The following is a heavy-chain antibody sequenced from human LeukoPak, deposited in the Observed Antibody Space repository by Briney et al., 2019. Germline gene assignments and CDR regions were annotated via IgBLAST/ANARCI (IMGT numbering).Heavy chain of an antibody. D-gene: IGHD3-10*01. Sequence: PGGSLRLSCAASGFTFSSYAMSWVRQAPGKGLEWVSAISGSGGSTYYADSVKGRFTISRDNSKNTLYLQMNSLRAEDTAVYHCAKSGIEFNYYYYYMDVWGKGTTVTVSS. J-gene: IGHJ6*03. CDR1: GFTFSSYA. V-gene: IGHV3-23*01. CDR2: ISGSGGST. CDR3: AKSGIEFNYYYYYMDV.